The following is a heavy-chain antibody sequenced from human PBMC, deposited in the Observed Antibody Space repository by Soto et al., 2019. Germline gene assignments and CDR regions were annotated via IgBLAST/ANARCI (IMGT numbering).Heavy chain of an antibody. V-gene: IGHV3-53*01. CDR2: LYDLDGS. Sequence: GGSPRLSCAAFGFTISGKKYVAWVRQAPGKGLEWVSALYDLDGSFYAASVKGRFTTSSDSSKTTVYLQMNDLRPDDTAVYYCATWHEREHAYDVWGQGTTVTVSS. CDR3: ATWHEREHAYDV. J-gene: IGHJ3*01. D-gene: IGHD1-1*01. CDR1: GFTISGKKY.